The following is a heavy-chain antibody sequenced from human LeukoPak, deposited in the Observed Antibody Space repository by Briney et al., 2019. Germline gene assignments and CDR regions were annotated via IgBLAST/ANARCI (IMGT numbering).Heavy chain of an antibody. Sequence: GGSLRLSCAASGFTFSSNAMGWVRQAPGKGLEWVSFISGMSSTIYYADSVKGRFTISRDNAKNSVYLQMNSLRDEDTAVYYCARDSSDAYNPEPGYWGQGTLVTVSS. V-gene: IGHV3-48*02. J-gene: IGHJ4*02. CDR2: ISGMSSTI. CDR3: ARDSSDAYNPEPGY. CDR1: GFTFSSNA. D-gene: IGHD5-24*01.